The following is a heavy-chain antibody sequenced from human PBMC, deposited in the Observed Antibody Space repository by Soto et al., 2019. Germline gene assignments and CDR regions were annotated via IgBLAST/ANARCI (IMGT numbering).Heavy chain of an antibody. CDR1: GFTFSSYG. CDR2: IWDDGSNK. J-gene: IGHJ4*02. D-gene: IGHD1-26*01. V-gene: IGHV3-33*01. CDR3: ARPSGGSWSSFDY. Sequence: QVQLVEAGGGVVQPGRPLRLSCAASGFTFSSYGMHWVRQAPGKWLERVAVIWDDGSNKYYADSVKGRFTISRDNSKNTLYLQMNSLRAEDTAVYYCARPSGGSWSSFDYWGQGTLVTVSS.